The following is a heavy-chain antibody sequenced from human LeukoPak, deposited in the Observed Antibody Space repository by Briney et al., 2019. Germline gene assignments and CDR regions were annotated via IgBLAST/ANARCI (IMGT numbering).Heavy chain of an antibody. Sequence: GGPLRLSCAASGFTFDDYGMSWVRQAPGKGLEWVSGINWNGGSTGYADSVKGRFTISRDNAKNSLYLQMNSLRAEDTALYYCARDGEVYYYDFASTWLDPWGQGTLVTVSS. D-gene: IGHD3-22*01. V-gene: IGHV3-20*04. CDR1: GFTFDDYG. CDR2: INWNGGST. CDR3: ARDGEVYYYDFASTWLDP. J-gene: IGHJ5*02.